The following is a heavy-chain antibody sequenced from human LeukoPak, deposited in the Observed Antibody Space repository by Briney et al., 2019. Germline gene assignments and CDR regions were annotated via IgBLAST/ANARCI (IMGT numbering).Heavy chain of an antibody. CDR3: ATTTLGGSYPFDY. Sequence: GGSLRLSCAASGFTFSSHAMHWVRQAPGKGLEWVAVISYDGSNKYYADSVKGRFTISRDNSKNTLYLQMNSLRAEDTAVYYCATTTLGGSYPFDYWGQGTLVTVSS. D-gene: IGHD1-26*01. J-gene: IGHJ4*02. CDR2: ISYDGSNK. CDR1: GFTFSSHA. V-gene: IGHV3-30-3*01.